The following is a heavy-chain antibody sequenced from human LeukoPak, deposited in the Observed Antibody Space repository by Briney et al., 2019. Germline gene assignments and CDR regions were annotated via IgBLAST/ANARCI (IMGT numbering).Heavy chain of an antibody. CDR1: GGSFSSGAYS. CDR3: TRVASVAYFDY. D-gene: IGHD6-19*01. J-gene: IGHJ4*02. CDR2: VYYSGSA. V-gene: IGHV4-30-4*07. Sequence: TSETLSLTCAVSGGSFSSGAYSWSWIRQPPGKGLEWLGYVYYSGSAYYNPSLKSRITISVDTSKNQFSLKLTSVTAADTAVYYCTRVASVAYFDYWGQGTLVTVSS.